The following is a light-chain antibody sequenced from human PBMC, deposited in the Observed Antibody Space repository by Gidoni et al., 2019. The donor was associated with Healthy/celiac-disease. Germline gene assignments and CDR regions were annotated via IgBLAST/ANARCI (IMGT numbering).Light chain of an antibody. CDR2: RNN. Sequence: QAGLTQPPSVSKGLRQTATRTCTGNSNNVGNQGAAWLQQHQGHPPNLLSYRNNNRPSGISERLSASRSGNTASLTITGLQPEDEADYYCSAWDSSLSVWVFGGGTKLTVL. CDR3: SAWDSSLSVWV. V-gene: IGLV10-54*01. J-gene: IGLJ3*02. CDR1: SNNVGNQG.